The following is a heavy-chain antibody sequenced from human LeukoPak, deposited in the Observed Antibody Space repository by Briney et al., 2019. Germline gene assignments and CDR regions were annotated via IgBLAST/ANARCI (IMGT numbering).Heavy chain of an antibody. Sequence: SETLSLTCTVSGGSISSSSYYWGWIRQPPGKGLEWIVSIYYSGSTYYNPSLKSRVTISVDTSKNQFSLKLSSVTAADTAVYYCARDQATVVVAATTWFDPWGQGTLVTVSS. CDR2: IYYSGST. CDR3: ARDQATVVVAATTWFDP. CDR1: GGSISSSSYY. D-gene: IGHD2-15*01. J-gene: IGHJ5*02. V-gene: IGHV4-39*07.